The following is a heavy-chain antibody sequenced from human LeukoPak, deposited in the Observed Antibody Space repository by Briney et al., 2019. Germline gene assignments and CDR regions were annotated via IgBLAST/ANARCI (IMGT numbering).Heavy chain of an antibody. V-gene: IGHV3-30*02. CDR2: IRYDGSNK. D-gene: IGHD6-13*01. J-gene: IGHJ4*02. CDR3: AKDGRSSSLTY. Sequence: GRSLRLSCAASGFTFSSYSMNWVRQAPGKGLEWVAFIRYDGSNKYYADSVKGRFTISRDNSKNTLYLQMNSLRAEDTAVYYCAKDGRSSSLTYWGQGTLVTVSS. CDR1: GFTFSSYS.